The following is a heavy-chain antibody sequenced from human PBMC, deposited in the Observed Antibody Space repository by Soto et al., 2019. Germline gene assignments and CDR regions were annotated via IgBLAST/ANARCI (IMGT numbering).Heavy chain of an antibody. CDR1: GYSFTSYW. J-gene: IGHJ4*02. CDR2: IDPSDSYT. Sequence: GESLKISCNGSGYSFTSYWISWVRQMPGKGLEWMGRIDPSDSYTNYSPSFQGHVTISADKSISTAYLQWSSLKASDTAMYYCATGTAMVSFDYWGQGTLVTVYS. V-gene: IGHV5-10-1*01. CDR3: ATGTAMVSFDY. D-gene: IGHD5-18*01.